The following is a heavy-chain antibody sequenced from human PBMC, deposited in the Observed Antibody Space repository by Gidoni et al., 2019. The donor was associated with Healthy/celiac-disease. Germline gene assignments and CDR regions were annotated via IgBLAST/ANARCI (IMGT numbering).Heavy chain of an antibody. D-gene: IGHD6-19*01. CDR3: ARESPWAVAGTDFDY. J-gene: IGHJ4*02. CDR2: IYYSGST. Sequence: QLQLQESGPGLVKPSETLSLTCTVSGGSISRSSYYWGWIRQPPGKGLEWIGSIYYSGSTYYNPSLKSRVTISVDTSKNQFSLKLSSVTAADTAVYYCARESPWAVAGTDFDYWGQGTLVTVSS. CDR1: GGSISRSSYY. V-gene: IGHV4-39*07.